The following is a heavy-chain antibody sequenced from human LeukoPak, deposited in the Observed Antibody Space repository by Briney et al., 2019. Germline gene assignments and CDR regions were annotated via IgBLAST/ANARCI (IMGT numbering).Heavy chain of an antibody. CDR1: GGTFSSYA. V-gene: IGHV1-69*05. D-gene: IGHD2-15*01. CDR3: APTWGGGSRYLDL. CDR2: IIPIFGTA. J-gene: IGHJ2*01. Sequence: SVKVSCKASGGTFSSYAISWVRQAPGQGLEWMGRIIPIFGTANYAQKFQGRVTITTDESTSTAYMELSSLRSEDTAVYYCAPTWGGGSRYLDLWGRGTLVTVSS.